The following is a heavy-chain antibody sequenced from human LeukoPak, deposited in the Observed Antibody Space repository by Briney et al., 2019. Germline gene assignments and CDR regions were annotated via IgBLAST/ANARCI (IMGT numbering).Heavy chain of an antibody. CDR3: SRGDAFSRDH. CDR2: IHPEGNEK. J-gene: IGHJ4*02. Sequence: GGSLRPSCAVSGFSLTNFWVSWVRQAPGRGLEWVANIHPEGNEKYHVESVKGRFTISRDNTKNLLFLQMNGLRDEGTAVYYRSRGDAFSRDHWGQGALVTVSS. CDR1: GFSLTNFW. V-gene: IGHV3-7*04.